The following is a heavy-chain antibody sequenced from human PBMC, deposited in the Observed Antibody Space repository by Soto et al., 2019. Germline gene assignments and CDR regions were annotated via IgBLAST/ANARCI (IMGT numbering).Heavy chain of an antibody. Sequence: GESLKISCKGSGYSFTSYWIGRVRQMPGKGLEWMGIIYPGDSDTRYSPSFQGQVTISADKSISTAYLQWSSLKASDTAMYYCATRYYYDSSGYYSMAAFDIWGQGTMVTVSS. CDR1: GYSFTSYW. CDR2: IYPGDSDT. J-gene: IGHJ3*02. CDR3: ATRYYYDSSGYYSMAAFDI. V-gene: IGHV5-51*01. D-gene: IGHD3-22*01.